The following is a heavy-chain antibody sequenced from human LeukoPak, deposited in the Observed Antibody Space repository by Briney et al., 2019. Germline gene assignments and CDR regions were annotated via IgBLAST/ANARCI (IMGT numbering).Heavy chain of an antibody. CDR1: GGTFSSYA. CDR3: ARTTGTTLGYMDV. D-gene: IGHD1-7*01. V-gene: IGHV1-69*05. J-gene: IGHJ6*03. Sequence: SVKVSCKASGGTFSSYAISWVRRAPGQGLGWMGGIIPIFGTANYAQKFQGRVTITTDESTSTAYMELSSLRSEDTAVYYCARTTGTTLGYMDVWGKGTTVTVSS. CDR2: IIPIFGTA.